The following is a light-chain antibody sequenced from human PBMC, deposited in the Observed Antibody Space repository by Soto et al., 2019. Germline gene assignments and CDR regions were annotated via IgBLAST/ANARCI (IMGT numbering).Light chain of an antibody. CDR2: KAS. V-gene: IGKV1-5*03. CDR1: QSFSTW. Sequence: DIQMTQSPSTLSASVGDTVTITCRASQSFSTWLAWYQQKPGRAPKLLIYKASTLESGVPARFSGSGSGTEFTLTISSLRPDDFATYYYQQYNSYSWTFGQGTKVDIK. CDR3: QQYNSYSWT. J-gene: IGKJ1*01.